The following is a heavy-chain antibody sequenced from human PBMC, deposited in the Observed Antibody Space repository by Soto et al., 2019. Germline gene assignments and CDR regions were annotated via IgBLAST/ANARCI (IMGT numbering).Heavy chain of an antibody. CDR2: IYYSGST. D-gene: IGHD2-15*01. V-gene: IGHV4-59*08. CDR1: GDSISSYY. CDR3: ARLQWSRFDY. J-gene: IGHJ4*02. Sequence: QVQLQESGPGLVKPSETLSLICTVSGDSISSYYWSWIRQPPGKGLEWIGYIYYSGSTNYNPSLKSRVTLPVDTSKNQFSLKLSAVTAADTAVYYCARLQWSRFDYWGQGTLVTVSS.